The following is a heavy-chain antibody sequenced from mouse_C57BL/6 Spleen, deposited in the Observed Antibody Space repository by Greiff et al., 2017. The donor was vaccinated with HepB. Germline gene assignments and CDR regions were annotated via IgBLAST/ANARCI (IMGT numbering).Heavy chain of an antibody. CDR1: GYTFTDYY. J-gene: IGHJ4*01. CDR2: INPNNGGT. CDR3: AHYDGPLGYAMDY. V-gene: IGHV1-26*01. D-gene: IGHD2-3*01. Sequence: RVEPGASVKISCKASGYTFTDYYMNWVKQSHGKSLEWIGDINPNNGGTSYNQKFKGKATLTVDKSSSTAYMELRSLTSEDSAVYYCAHYDGPLGYAMDYWGQGTSVTVSS.